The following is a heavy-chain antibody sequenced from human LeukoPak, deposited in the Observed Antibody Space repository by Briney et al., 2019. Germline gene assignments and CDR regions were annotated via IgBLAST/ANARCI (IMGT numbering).Heavy chain of an antibody. V-gene: IGHV1-69*05. Sequence: GASVKVSCKASGGTFSSYAISWVRQAPGQGLEWMGGIIPIFGTANYAQKFQGRVTITTDESTSTAYMELSSLRSEDTAVYYCAREGDGYKFLDYWAQGTLVSVSS. J-gene: IGHJ4*02. CDR2: IIPIFGTA. D-gene: IGHD5-24*01. CDR3: AREGDGYKFLDY. CDR1: GGTFSSYA.